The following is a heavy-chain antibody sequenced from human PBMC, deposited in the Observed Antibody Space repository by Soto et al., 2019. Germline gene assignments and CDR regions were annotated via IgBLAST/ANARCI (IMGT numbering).Heavy chain of an antibody. D-gene: IGHD3-22*01. Sequence: SVKVSCKASGGTFSSYAISWVRQAPGQGLEWMGGIIPIFGTANYAQKFQGRVTITADESTSTAYMELSSLRSEDTAVYYCARGLLSNYYDSSGYPPGVFDIWGQGTLVTVSS. CDR2: IIPIFGTA. CDR1: GGTFSSYA. V-gene: IGHV1-69*13. CDR3: ARGLLSNYYDSSGYPPGVFDI. J-gene: IGHJ3*02.